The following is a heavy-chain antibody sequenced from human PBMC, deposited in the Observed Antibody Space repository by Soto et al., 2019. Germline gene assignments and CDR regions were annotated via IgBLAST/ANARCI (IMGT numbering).Heavy chain of an antibody. V-gene: IGHV4-34*01. CDR2: INHSGST. Sequence: SETLSLTCAVYGGSFSGYYWSWIRQPPGKGLEWIGEINHSGSTNYNPSLKSRVTISVDTSKNQFSLKLSSVTAADTAVYYCARGRDYGEYYWGPGTLLTVYS. J-gene: IGHJ4*02. CDR3: ARGRDYGEYY. CDR1: GGSFSGYY. D-gene: IGHD4-17*01.